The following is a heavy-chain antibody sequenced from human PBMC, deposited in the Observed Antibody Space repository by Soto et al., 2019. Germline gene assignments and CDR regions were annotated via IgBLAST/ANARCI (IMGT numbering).Heavy chain of an antibody. CDR2: IYYSGST. CDR3: ARDSCSGGSCFEFQH. CDR1: GGSISSYY. J-gene: IGHJ1*01. Sequence: SETLSLTCTVSGGSISSYYWSWIRQPPGKGLEWIGYIYYSGSTNYNPSLKSRVTISVDTSKNQFSLKLSSVTAADTAVYYCARDSCSGGSCFEFQHWGQGTRVTVAS. V-gene: IGHV4-59*01. D-gene: IGHD2-15*01.